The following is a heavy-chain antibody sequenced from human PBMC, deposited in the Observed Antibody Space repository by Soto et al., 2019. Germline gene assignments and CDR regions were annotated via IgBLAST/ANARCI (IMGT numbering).Heavy chain of an antibody. Sequence: ASVKVSCKASGYTFTSYAMYWVRQAPEQRLEGMGWINAGNGNTKYSQKFQGRVTITRDTSASTAYMELSSLRSEDTAVYYCARRYSSSYSSGWHNWFDPWGQGTLVTVSS. V-gene: IGHV1-3*01. CDR2: INAGNGNT. CDR1: GYTFTSYA. D-gene: IGHD6-19*01. CDR3: ARRYSSSYSSGWHNWFDP. J-gene: IGHJ5*02.